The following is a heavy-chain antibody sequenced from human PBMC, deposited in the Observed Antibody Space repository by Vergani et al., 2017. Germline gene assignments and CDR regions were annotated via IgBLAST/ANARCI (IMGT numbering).Heavy chain of an antibody. CDR2: IYYIGNT. J-gene: IGHJ6*03. V-gene: IGHV4-31*03. CDR1: GGSISSGGYY. CDR3: ARLIVKDYDYYMDV. D-gene: IGHD2/OR15-2a*01. Sequence: QVQLQESGPGLVKPSQTLSLTCTVSGGSISSGGYYWSWIRQHPGKGLEWIGYIYYIGNTYYNPSLKSRVTISVDTSKNQFSLTMSSVTAANPSVYYCARLIVKDYDYYMDVWGKGTTVTVTS.